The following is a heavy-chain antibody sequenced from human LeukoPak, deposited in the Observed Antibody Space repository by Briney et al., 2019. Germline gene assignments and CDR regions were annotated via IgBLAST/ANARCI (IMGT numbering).Heavy chain of an antibody. D-gene: IGHD6-19*01. J-gene: IGHJ4*02. Sequence: RAGGSLRLSCAASGFTVSSNYMSWVRQAPGKGLEWVSVIYSGGSTYYADSVKGRFTISRDNSKNTLYLQMNSLRVEDTAVYYCAREVAVGPFDYWGQGTLVTVSS. V-gene: IGHV3-53*01. CDR3: AREVAVGPFDY. CDR1: GFTVSSNY. CDR2: IYSGGST.